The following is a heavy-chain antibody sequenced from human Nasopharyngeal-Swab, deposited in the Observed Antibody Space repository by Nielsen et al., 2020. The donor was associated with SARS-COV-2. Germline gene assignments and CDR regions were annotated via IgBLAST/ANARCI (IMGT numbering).Heavy chain of an antibody. CDR2: IIPIFGTA. CDR3: ARGGARFGAGY. Sequence: SVKVSCKASGGTFSSYAISWVRQAPGQGLEWMGGIIPIFGTANYAQKFQGRVTITADESTGTAYMELSSLRSEDTAVYYWARGGARFGAGYWGQGTLVTVSS. J-gene: IGHJ4*02. V-gene: IGHV1-69*13. CDR1: GGTFSSYA. D-gene: IGHD3-10*02.